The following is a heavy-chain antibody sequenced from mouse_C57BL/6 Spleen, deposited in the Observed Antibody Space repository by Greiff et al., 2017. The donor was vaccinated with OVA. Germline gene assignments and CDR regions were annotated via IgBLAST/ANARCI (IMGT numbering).Heavy chain of an antibody. V-gene: IGHV5-16*01. Sequence: EVKLVESEGGLVQPGSSMKLSCTASGFTFRDYYMSWVRQVPAKGLEWVANINYDGSSTYYLDSLKSRFIISRDNAKNMLYLQMSSLKSEDTATYYCAGGEDYFDYWGQGTTLTVSS. CDR3: AGGEDYFDY. CDR1: GFTFRDYY. CDR2: INYDGSST. J-gene: IGHJ2*01.